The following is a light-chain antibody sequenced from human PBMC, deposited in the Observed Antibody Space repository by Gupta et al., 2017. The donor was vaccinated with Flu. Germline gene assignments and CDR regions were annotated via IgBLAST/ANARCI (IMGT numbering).Light chain of an antibody. V-gene: IGLV2-11*01. J-gene: IGLJ3*02. CDR2: NVI. CDR1: KNDIGGFNS. Sequence: QSALTQHRPVSGPPGKSVTLPCSGTKNDIGGFNSASWNQQHPGKAPKVIIYNVIKRPSVVPDRFSCSKSDKMAPLTISGLQTEEEAYYRCGSYAGTAAPWMCGGGTELIVL. CDR3: GSYAGTAAPWM.